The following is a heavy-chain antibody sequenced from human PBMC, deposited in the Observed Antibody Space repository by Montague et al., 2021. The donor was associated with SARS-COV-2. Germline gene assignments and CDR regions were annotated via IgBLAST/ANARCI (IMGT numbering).Heavy chain of an antibody. CDR1: GFTFSNSP. CDR3: AKVGDILAGYSLINLDA. V-gene: IGHV3-23*03. D-gene: IGHD3-9*01. Sequence: SLRLSCAASGFTFSNSPMSWVRQAPGKGLDWVSVIHSAGRGTYYADSVQGRFTTSRDNLKNTVYLQMNSLRDVDTALYYCAKVGDILAGYSLINLDAWGQGTLVVVSS. CDR2: IHSAGRGT. J-gene: IGHJ5*02.